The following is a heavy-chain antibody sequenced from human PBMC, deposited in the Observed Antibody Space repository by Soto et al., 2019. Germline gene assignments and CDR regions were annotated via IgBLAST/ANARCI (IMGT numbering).Heavy chain of an antibody. V-gene: IGHV3-48*01. J-gene: IGHJ4*02. CDR1: GFTFSSYS. Sequence: GGSLRLSCAASGFTFSSYSMNWVRQAPGKGLEWVSYISSSSSTIYYADSVKGRFTISRDNAKNSLYLQMNSLRAEDTAVYYCAICSGSSCYTSPVLDYWGQGTLVTVSS. D-gene: IGHD2-15*01. CDR3: AICSGSSCYTSPVLDY. CDR2: ISSSSSTI.